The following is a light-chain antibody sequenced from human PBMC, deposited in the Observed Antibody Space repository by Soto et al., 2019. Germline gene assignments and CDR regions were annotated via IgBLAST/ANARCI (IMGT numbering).Light chain of an antibody. CDR2: DAS. CDR3: QHRRSCPRMYT. Sequence: EIVLTQCQTTLSLSPGARSTLACRASQSISTYLPWYQQKPGQAPRLLIYDASNRAPGIPARISCCGSGTAVVFAISSIEREDFATYYCQHRRSCPRMYTFGQGTKLEIK. J-gene: IGKJ2*01. CDR1: QSISTY. V-gene: IGKV3-11*01.